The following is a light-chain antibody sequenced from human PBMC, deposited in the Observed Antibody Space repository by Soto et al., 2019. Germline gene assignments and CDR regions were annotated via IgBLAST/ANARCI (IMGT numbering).Light chain of an antibody. V-gene: IGKV3-15*01. Sequence: EIVMTQSPATLSVSPGERATLSCRASQSVSSKLAWYQQKRGQAPRLLIYGASTRATGVPARFSGSGSGTDFTLTISRLEPEDFAVYYCHQRYSWPLTFGGGTKVDIK. J-gene: IGKJ4*01. CDR3: HQRYSWPLT. CDR2: GAS. CDR1: QSVSSK.